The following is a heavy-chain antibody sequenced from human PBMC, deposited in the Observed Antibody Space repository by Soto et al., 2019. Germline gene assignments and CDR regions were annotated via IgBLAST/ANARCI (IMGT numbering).Heavy chain of an antibody. CDR3: ARRPYGDYGDYFDY. D-gene: IGHD4-17*01. CDR2: IKQDGSEK. J-gene: IGHJ4*02. V-gene: IGHV3-7*01. Sequence: EVQLVESGGSLVQPGGSLRLSCAASGFTFSSFGMSWVRQAPGKGLEWVANIKQDGSEKYYVDSVRGRFSISRDNAKNALFLQMNSSRAEDTAVYYCARRPYGDYGDYFDYWGQGTLVTVSS. CDR1: GFTFSSFG.